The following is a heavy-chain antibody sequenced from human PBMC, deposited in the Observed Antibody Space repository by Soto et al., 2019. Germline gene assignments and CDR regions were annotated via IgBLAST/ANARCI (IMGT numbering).Heavy chain of an antibody. J-gene: IGHJ6*02. Sequence: EVQLVESGGGLVQPGGSLRLSCVASGFTVSSNYMSWVRQAPGKGLEWVSVIYSGGSTYYADSVKGRFTISRDNSKNTLYLQMNSLRAEDTAVYYCARDRGGYYYYGMDVWGQGTTVTVSS. CDR2: IYSGGST. CDR1: GFTVSSNY. V-gene: IGHV3-66*01. D-gene: IGHD3-10*01. CDR3: ARDRGGYYYYGMDV.